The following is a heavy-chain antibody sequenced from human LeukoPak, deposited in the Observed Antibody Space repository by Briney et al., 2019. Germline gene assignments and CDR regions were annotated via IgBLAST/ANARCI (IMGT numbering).Heavy chain of an antibody. D-gene: IGHD3-9*01. Sequence: GGSLRLSCAASGFTFSSYGMHWVRQAPGKGLEWVAVISYDGSNKYYADSVKGRFTISRDNSKNTLYLQMNSLRAEDTAVYYCAKVGGLRYFDWLLSDWFDPWGQGTLVTVSS. CDR2: ISYDGSNK. CDR3: AKVGGLRYFDWLLSDWFDP. J-gene: IGHJ5*02. V-gene: IGHV3-30*18. CDR1: GFTFSSYG.